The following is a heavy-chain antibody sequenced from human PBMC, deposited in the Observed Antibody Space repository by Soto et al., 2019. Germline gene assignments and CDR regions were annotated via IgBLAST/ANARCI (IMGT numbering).Heavy chain of an antibody. J-gene: IGHJ4*02. CDR2: IIPIFGTA. D-gene: IGHD6-13*01. V-gene: IGHV1-69*01. CDR1: GGTFSSYA. Sequence: QVQLVQSGAEVKKPGSSVKVSCKASGGTFSSYAISWVRQAPGQGLEWMGGIIPIFGTANYAQKFQGRVTITADESTSTAYMELSSQRSEDTAVYYCARGGSSSSWSEFDYWGQGTLVTVSS. CDR3: ARGGSSSSWSEFDY.